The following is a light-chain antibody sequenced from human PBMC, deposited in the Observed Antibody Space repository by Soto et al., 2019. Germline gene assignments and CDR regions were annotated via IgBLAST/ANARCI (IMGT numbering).Light chain of an antibody. J-gene: IGKJ5*01. V-gene: IGKV3-11*01. Sequence: EIVVTQSPATLSLSPWERATLSCRASQSVFSSLAWSQQKPGQAPRLLIYEASNRATGIPARFSGSGSGTDFTLTISSLEPEDVGMYYCQQYGSSPITFGQGTRLEIK. CDR2: EAS. CDR3: QQYGSSPIT. CDR1: QSVFSS.